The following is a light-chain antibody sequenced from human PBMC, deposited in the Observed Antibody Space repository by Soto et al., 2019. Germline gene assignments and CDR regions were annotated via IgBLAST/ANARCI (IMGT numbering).Light chain of an antibody. CDR3: QQANSFPLT. J-gene: IGKJ5*01. V-gene: IGKV1-12*01. CDR1: QGISSW. Sequence: DLQMTQSPSSMSASLGDSVSIXXRASQGISSWLAWYQQKPGKAPKLXIYAASSLQSGVPSRFSGSGAGTDFTLTISSLQPEDFATYYCQQANSFPLTFGQGTRLEIK. CDR2: AAS.